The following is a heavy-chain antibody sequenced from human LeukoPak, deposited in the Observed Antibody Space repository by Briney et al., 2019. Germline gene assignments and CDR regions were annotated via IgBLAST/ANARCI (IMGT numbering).Heavy chain of an antibody. D-gene: IGHD3-3*01. J-gene: IGHJ5*02. CDR2: INHSGST. CDR1: GGSFSGYY. Sequence: TTSESLSLTCAVYGGSFSGYYWSWIRQPPGKGLEWVGEINHSGSTNYNPSLKSRVTISVDTSKNHCSLKLSSVTAADTAVYYCARGSIGYDFWSGYPNWFDPWGQGTLVTVSS. CDR3: ARGSIGYDFWSGYPNWFDP. V-gene: IGHV4-34*01.